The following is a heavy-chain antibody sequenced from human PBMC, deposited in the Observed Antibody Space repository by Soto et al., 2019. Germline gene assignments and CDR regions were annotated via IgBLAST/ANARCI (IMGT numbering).Heavy chain of an antibody. CDR2: INPSGGGT. Sequence: QVQLVQSGAEVKKPGASVKVSCKASGYTFTSQYMHWVRQAPGQGLEWMGIINPSGGGTNYAQKFQGRITLTRDTSTSTLYMELSSLRSADTAVYYWARGGKIAARPLDSWGQGTLVTVSS. V-gene: IGHV1-46*01. D-gene: IGHD6-6*01. CDR3: ARGGKIAARPLDS. J-gene: IGHJ4*02. CDR1: GYTFTSQY.